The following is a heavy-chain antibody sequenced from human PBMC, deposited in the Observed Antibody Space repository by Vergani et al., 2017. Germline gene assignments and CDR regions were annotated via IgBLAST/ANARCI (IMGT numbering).Heavy chain of an antibody. V-gene: IGHV3-30*18. J-gene: IGHJ6*04. Sequence: QVQLVESGGGVVQPGRSLRLSCAASGFTFSSYGMHWVRQAPGKGLEWVAVISYDGSNKYYADSVKGRFTISRDNSKNTLYLQMNSLRAEDTAVYYCAKGPTSIAARREFTEDVWGKGTTVTVSS. CDR2: ISYDGSNK. CDR1: GFTFSSYG. CDR3: AKGPTSIAARREFTEDV. D-gene: IGHD6-6*01.